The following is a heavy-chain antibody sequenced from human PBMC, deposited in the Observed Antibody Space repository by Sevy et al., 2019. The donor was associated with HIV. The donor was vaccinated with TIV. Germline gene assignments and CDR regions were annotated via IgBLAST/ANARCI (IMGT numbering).Heavy chain of an antibody. Sequence: RGCLRLSCAASGFTFSSYAMHWVRQAPGKGLEWVAVISYDGSNKYYADSVKGRFTISRYNSKNTLYLQINSLRAEDTAVYYCTRTIRRYYYYGMDVWGQGTTVTVSS. V-gene: IGHV3-30-3*01. CDR3: TRTIRRYYYYGMDV. D-gene: IGHD3-9*01. CDR2: ISYDGSNK. CDR1: GFTFSSYA. J-gene: IGHJ6*02.